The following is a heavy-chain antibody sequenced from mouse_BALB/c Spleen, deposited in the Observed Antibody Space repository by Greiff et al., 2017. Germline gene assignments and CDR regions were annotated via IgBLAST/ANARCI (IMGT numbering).Heavy chain of an antibody. CDR3: ARSPIYYDLDY. Sequence: EVKVVESGGGLVQPGGSRKLSCAASGFTFSSFGMHWVRQAPEKGLEWVAYISSGSSTIYYADTVKGRFTISRDNPKNTLFLQMTSLRSEDTAMYYCARSPIYYDLDYWGQGTTLTVSS. V-gene: IGHV5-17*02. CDR1: GFTFSSFG. D-gene: IGHD2-4*01. J-gene: IGHJ2*01. CDR2: ISSGSSTI.